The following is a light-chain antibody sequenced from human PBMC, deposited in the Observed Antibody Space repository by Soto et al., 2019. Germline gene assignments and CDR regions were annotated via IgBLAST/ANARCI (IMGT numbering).Light chain of an antibody. CDR2: EVS. Sequence: QSALTQPDSVSGSPGQSITISCTGTSSDVGSYNLVSGYQQHPGKAPKLMIDEVSNRPSGVSNRFSGSKSGNTASLTTSGLQAEYEADYYCCSYAGSSTSVVFGGGTKVTVL. V-gene: IGLV2-23*02. J-gene: IGLJ2*01. CDR3: CSYAGSSTSVV. CDR1: SSDVGSYNL.